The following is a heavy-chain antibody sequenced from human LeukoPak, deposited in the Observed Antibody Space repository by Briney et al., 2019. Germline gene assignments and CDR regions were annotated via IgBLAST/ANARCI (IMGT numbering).Heavy chain of an antibody. V-gene: IGHV1-46*01. D-gene: IGHD3-10*01. CDR1: GYTFTSYY. CDR3: ARDPYYGSGSPPRSYYGMDV. Sequence: GASVKVSCKASGYTFTSYYMHWVRQAPGQGLEWMGIINPSGGSTSYAQKFQGRVTMTRDTSTSTVYMELSSLRSEDTAVYYCARDPYYGSGSPPRSYYGMDVWGQGTTVTISS. CDR2: INPSGGST. J-gene: IGHJ6*02.